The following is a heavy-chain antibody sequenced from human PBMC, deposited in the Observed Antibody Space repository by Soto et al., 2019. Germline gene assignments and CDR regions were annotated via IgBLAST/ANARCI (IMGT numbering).Heavy chain of an antibody. CDR3: ARHAPPGVAAPFSY. CDR2: TYYRGST. V-gene: IGHV4-39*01. J-gene: IGHJ4*02. D-gene: IGHD6-25*01. Sequence: SETLSLTCTVSGASINSSLNNWGWIRQPPGKGLEWIGSTYYRGSTYHNPSLQSRVTISVDMSKNTFSLKLNSLTAADTAIYYCARHAPPGVAAPFSYWGQGTPVTVSS. CDR1: GASINSSLNN.